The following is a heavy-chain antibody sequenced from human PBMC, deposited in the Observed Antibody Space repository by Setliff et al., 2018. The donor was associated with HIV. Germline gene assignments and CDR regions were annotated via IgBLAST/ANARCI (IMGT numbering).Heavy chain of an antibody. D-gene: IGHD2-8*01. CDR1: GFTFSTYT. V-gene: IGHV3-21*01. CDR2: ISSSSYYI. Sequence: PGGTLRLSCAASGFTFSTYTMNWVRQAPGKGLEWVSSISSSSYYIYYADAVKGRFTISRDNAKNSLYLQMNRLRAEDTAVYYCARSRADGFDYWGQGTLVTVSS. CDR3: ARSRADGFDY. J-gene: IGHJ4*02.